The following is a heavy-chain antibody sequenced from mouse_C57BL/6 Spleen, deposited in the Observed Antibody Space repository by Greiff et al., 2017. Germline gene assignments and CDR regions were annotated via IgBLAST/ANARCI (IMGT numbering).Heavy chain of an antibody. J-gene: IGHJ2*01. CDR3: ARGADVYFDY. CDR2: IYPGSGST. V-gene: IGHV1-55*01. CDR1: GYTFTSYW. Sequence: QVHVKQPGAELVKPGASVKMSCKASGYTFTSYWITWVKQRPGQGLEWIGDIYPGSGSTNYNEKFKSKATLTVDTSSSTAYMQLSSLTSEDSAVYYCARGADVYFDYWGQGTTLTVSS.